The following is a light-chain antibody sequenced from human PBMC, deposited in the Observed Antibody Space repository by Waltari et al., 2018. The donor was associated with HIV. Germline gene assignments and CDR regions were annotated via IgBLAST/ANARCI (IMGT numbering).Light chain of an antibody. CDR2: AAS. J-gene: IGKJ4*01. Sequence: DIQLTQSPSFLSASVGDRVTITCRASQGISSYLAWYQQKPDKAPKLLIYAASTLQSGVPSRFSGSGSGTEFTLTISSLQPEDFATYYCQQLNSFPRTFGGGTKVETK. CDR1: QGISSY. V-gene: IGKV1-9*01. CDR3: QQLNSFPRT.